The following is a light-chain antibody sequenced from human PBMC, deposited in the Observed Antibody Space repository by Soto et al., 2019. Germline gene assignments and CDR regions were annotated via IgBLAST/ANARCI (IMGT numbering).Light chain of an antibody. CDR2: AAS. V-gene: IGKV1-39*01. CDR1: QSISSY. CDR3: QQSYSTPLT. J-gene: IGKJ4*01. Sequence: DIQMTPSPSSLSASVGDRVTITCRASQSISSYLNWYQQKPVKAPKLLIYAASSLQSGVPSRFSGSGSGTDFTLTISSLQPEDFATYYCQQSYSTPLTFGGGTKVAIK.